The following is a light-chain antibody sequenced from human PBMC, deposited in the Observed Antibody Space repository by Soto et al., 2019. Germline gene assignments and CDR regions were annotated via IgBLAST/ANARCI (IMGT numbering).Light chain of an antibody. J-gene: IGLJ2*01. Sequence: QSVLTQPPSVSGAPGQRVTISCTGSSSNIGAGYDVHWYQQLPGTAPKLPSYGNSNRPSGVPDRLSGSKSGTSSSLAITGLQAVDEADYYCQSYDSSLRVVFGGGTKVTVL. CDR3: QSYDSSLRVV. CDR1: SSNIGAGYD. CDR2: GNS. V-gene: IGLV1-40*01.